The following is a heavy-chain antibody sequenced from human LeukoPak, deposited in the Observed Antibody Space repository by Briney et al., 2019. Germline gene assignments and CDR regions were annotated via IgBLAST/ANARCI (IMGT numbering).Heavy chain of an antibody. J-gene: IGHJ4*02. CDR1: GFTFSRNS. CDR2: ISSSGSTI. CDR3: ARDYRGYDLYYFDY. V-gene: IGHV3-48*04. D-gene: IGHD5-12*01. Sequence: GGSLRLSCAASGFTFSRNSMIWVRQAPGKGLEWLSSISSSGSTIYYADSVKGRFTISRDNAKNSLYLQMNSLRAEDTAVYYCARDYRGYDLYYFDYWGQGTLVTVSS.